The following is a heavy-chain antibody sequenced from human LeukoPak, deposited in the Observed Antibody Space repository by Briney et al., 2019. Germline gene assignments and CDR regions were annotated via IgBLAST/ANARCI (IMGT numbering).Heavy chain of an antibody. CDR1: GYNFINYW. CDR3: ATARAAHDAFDI. V-gene: IGHV5-51*01. Sequence: WESLKISCKGVGYNFINYWIGWVRQMPGKGLEWMGIIYPGDSDTRYSPSFQGQVTVSADKSISTAYLQWSSLKASDTAMYYCATARAAHDAFDIWGQGTMVTVSS. CDR2: IYPGDSDT. D-gene: IGHD2-15*01. J-gene: IGHJ3*02.